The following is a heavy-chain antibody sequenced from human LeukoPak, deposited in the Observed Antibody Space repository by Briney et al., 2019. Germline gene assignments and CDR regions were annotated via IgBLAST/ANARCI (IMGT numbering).Heavy chain of an antibody. Sequence: ASVNVSCKASGYTFSDYYMHWVRQAPGQGLEWMGWINPNSGGANYAQSFQGRVALTRDRSITTAYMEVSGLSYGDTPVHYCARGTLKSSADGFDFWGQGTMVTVS. CDR3: ARGTLKSSADGFDF. CDR1: GYTFSDYY. CDR2: INPNSGGA. V-gene: IGHV1-2*02. J-gene: IGHJ3*01.